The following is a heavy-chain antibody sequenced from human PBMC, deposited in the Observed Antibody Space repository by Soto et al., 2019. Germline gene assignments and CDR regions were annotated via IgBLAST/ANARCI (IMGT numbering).Heavy chain of an antibody. D-gene: IGHD2-2*01. CDR1: GFTFSSYA. Sequence: GESLKISCAASGFTFSSYAMSWVRQAPGKGLEWVSAISGSGGSTYYADSVKGRFTISRDNSRNTLYLQMNSLRAEDTAVYYCAKTPDVDCSSTSCYYYYYMDVWGKGTTVTVSS. V-gene: IGHV3-23*01. CDR2: ISGSGGST. CDR3: AKTPDVDCSSTSCYYYYYMDV. J-gene: IGHJ6*03.